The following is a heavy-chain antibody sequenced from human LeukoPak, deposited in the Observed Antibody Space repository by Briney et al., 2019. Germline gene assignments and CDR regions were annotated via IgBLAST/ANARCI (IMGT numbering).Heavy chain of an antibody. CDR2: ISTYNGNT. CDR3: ARARYGGNQIDY. J-gene: IGHJ4*02. V-gene: IGHV1-18*01. Sequence: GASVKVSCKASGYIFTSYGISWVRQAPGQGLEWMGWISTYNGNTNYTQKLQGRVTMTTDTSTSTAHMEVRSLRSDDTAVYYCARARYGGNQIDYWGQGTLVTVSS. D-gene: IGHD4-23*01. CDR1: GYIFTSYG.